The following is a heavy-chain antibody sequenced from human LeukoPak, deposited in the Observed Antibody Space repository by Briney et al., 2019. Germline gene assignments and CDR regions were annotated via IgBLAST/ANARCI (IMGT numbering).Heavy chain of an antibody. CDR1: GFTFSSYG. CDR2: ISYDGNNK. V-gene: IGHV3-33*01. Sequence: GGSLRLSCAASGFTFSSYGMQWVRQAPGKGLEWVGVISYDGNNKYYADSVKGRFTISRDNSKNTLDLQMNSLRVEDTAMYYWARDAYPSCCSSWLDYWGQGTLLTVSS. D-gene: IGHD3-16*01. CDR3: ARDAYPSCCSSWLDY. J-gene: IGHJ4*02.